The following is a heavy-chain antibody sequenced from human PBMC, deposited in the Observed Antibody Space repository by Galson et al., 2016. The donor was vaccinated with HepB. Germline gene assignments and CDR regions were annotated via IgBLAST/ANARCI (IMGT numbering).Heavy chain of an antibody. CDR1: GFTFSSFA. CDR3: ARGGRGELDY. D-gene: IGHD3-16*01. J-gene: IGHJ4*02. V-gene: IGHV3-30-3*01. Sequence: CAASGFTFSSFAMHWVRQAPGQGLEWVAFISYDGNNNYYADSVKGRFTISRDNSKNTLYLQMNSLRAEDTAVYYCARGGRGELDYWGQGTVVTVSS. CDR2: ISYDGNNN.